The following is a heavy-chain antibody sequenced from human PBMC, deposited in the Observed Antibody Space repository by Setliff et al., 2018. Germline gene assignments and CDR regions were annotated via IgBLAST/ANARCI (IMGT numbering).Heavy chain of an antibody. CDR3: ARESRFGTIVYRGYYYIDALRGRFTISRDNAINSLFLQINSLRVEDTAIYYCARDRDFNTDPYYRFSEGEVFHF. CDR1: GYTFTTYA. Sequence: ASVKVSCKASGYTFTTYAMSWMRQAPGQGLEWMGWINTNTGNPSYAQGFTGRFVFSLDTSVSTAYLPISSLKGEDTAVYYCARESRFGTIVYRGYYYIDALRGRFTISRDNAINSLFLQINSLRVEDTAIYYCARDRDFNTDPYYRFSEGEVFHFWGQGTKVTVSS. V-gene: IGHV7-4-1*02. J-gene: IGHJ3*01. CDR2: INTNTGNP. D-gene: IGHD1-26*01.